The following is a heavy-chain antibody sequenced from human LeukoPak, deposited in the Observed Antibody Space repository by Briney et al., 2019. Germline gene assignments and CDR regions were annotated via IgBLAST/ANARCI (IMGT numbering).Heavy chain of an antibody. J-gene: IGHJ4*02. V-gene: IGHV4-59*01. CDR3: ARGYFDWFLDN. CDR2: IYYTGST. D-gene: IGHD3-9*01. CDR1: GGSFSSYY. Sequence: SETLSLTCAVYGGSFSSYYWSWIRQPPGKGLEWIGYIYYTGSTNYNPSLNSRVTISVDMSKNQVSLNLRYVTAADTAVYYCARGYFDWFLDNWGQGTLVTVSS.